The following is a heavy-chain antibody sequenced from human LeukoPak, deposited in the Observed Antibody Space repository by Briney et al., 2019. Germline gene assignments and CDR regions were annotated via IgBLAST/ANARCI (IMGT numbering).Heavy chain of an antibody. CDR1: GFTFSSNW. V-gene: IGHV3-7*03. D-gene: IGHD6-6*01. Sequence: GGSLRLSCAASGFTFSSNWMTWVRQAPGNGLEWVANINPDGSQKYYVDSVKGRFTISRDNGKNSLYLQMNSLRAEDTAVYYCARLKEISSLFDYWGQGTLVTVSS. CDR3: ARLKEISSLFDY. CDR2: INPDGSQK. J-gene: IGHJ4*02.